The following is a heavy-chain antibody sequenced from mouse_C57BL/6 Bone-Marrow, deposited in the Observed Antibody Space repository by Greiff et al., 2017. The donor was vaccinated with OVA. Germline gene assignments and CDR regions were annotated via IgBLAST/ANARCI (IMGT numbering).Heavy chain of an antibody. D-gene: IGHD2-3*01. CDR2: IDPSDSYT. CDR1: GYTFTSYW. Sequence: QVQLQQPGAELVMPGASVKLSCKASGYTFTSYWMHWVKQRPGQGLEWIGEIDPSDSYTTYNQKFKGKSTLTVDKSSSTAYMQLSSLTSEDSAVYYCARDDGYVVKFAYWGQGTLVTVSA. V-gene: IGHV1-69*01. J-gene: IGHJ3*01. CDR3: ARDDGYVVKFAY.